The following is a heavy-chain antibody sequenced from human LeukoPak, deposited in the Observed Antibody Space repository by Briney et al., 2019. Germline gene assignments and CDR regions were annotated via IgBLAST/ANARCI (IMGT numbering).Heavy chain of an antibody. D-gene: IGHD6-13*01. CDR3: ARGVYIAAAQYAY. CDR1: GGSINSYY. V-gene: IGHV4-59*08. CDR2: IYYSGST. Sequence: KTPETLSLTCTVSGGSINSYYWSWIRQPPGKGLEWIGYIYYSGSTNYNPSLKSRVTISIDTSKKQFSLKLSSVTAADTAVYYCARGVYIAAAQYAYWGQGTLVTVSS. J-gene: IGHJ4*02.